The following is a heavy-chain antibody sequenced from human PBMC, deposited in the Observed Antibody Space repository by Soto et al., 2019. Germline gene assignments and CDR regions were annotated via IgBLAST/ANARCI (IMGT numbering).Heavy chain of an antibody. CDR1: GGSISRSDFS. Sequence: QLQLQESGSGLVKPSQTLSLTCVVSGGSISRSDFSWTWIRQPPGKGLEWVGYIYRSGTTYYNPSLNSRVSISLDKSKNQFSLNLTSVTAADTAVYYCASGKTNYFVDLLGQGHLVTVSS. J-gene: IGHJ4*02. D-gene: IGHD3-10*01. CDR3: ASGKTNYFVDL. V-gene: IGHV4-30-2*01. CDR2: IYRSGTT.